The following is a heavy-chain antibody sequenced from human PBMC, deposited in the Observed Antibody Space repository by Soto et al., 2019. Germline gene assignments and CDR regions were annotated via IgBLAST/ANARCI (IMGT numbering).Heavy chain of an antibody. Sequence: GGSLRLSCAASGFTFSSYAMSWVRQAPGKGLEWVSAISGSGGRTYYADSVKGRFTISRDNAKNSLYLQMNSLRAEDTAVYYCARGPEPVRGVIDAFDIWGQGTMVTVSS. J-gene: IGHJ3*02. CDR1: GFTFSSYA. CDR3: ARGPEPVRGVIDAFDI. CDR2: ISGSGGRT. D-gene: IGHD3-10*01. V-gene: IGHV3-23*01.